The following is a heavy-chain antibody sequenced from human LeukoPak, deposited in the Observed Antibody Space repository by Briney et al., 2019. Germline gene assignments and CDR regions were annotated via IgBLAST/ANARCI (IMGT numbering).Heavy chain of an antibody. Sequence: GASVKLSCKASGYTFTSYGISWVRQAPGQGLEWMGWICAYNGNTNYAQKLQGRVTMTTDASTSTAYMELRSLRPDDTAVYYCAKDSSGSYYETYCIGGYYYYYYMDVWGKGTTVTVSS. CDR2: ICAYNGNT. CDR1: GYTFTSYG. J-gene: IGHJ6*03. V-gene: IGHV1-18*01. D-gene: IGHD1-26*01. CDR3: AKDSSGSYYETYCIGGYYYYYYMDV.